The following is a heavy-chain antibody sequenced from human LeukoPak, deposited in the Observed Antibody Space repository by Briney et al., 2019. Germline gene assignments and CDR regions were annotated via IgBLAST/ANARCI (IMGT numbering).Heavy chain of an antibody. Sequence: SETLSHTCTVSGGSISSGGYYWSWIRQHPGKGLEWIGYIYYSGSTYYNPSLKSRVTISVDTSKNQFSLKLSSVTAADTAVYYCAREWAYCSGGSCYGSGIWFDPWGQGTLVTVSS. J-gene: IGHJ5*02. CDR3: AREWAYCSGGSCYGSGIWFDP. V-gene: IGHV4-31*03. CDR2: IYYSGST. CDR1: GGSISSGGYY. D-gene: IGHD2-15*01.